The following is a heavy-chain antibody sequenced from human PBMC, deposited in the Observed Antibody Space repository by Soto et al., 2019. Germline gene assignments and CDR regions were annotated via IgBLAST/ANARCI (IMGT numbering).Heavy chain of an antibody. CDR3: ARGGWTTYYSPFFDY. CDR1: GFSLSTSGVG. D-gene: IGHD3-10*01. CDR2: IYWDDDK. Sequence: QITLKESGPTLVKPTQTLTLTRTFSGFSLSTSGVGVGWIRQPPGKALEWLAVIYWDDDKRYSPSLKSRLTITKDTSKNQVVLTLTNVDTVDTATYYCARGGWTTYYSPFFDYWGQGTLVTVSS. J-gene: IGHJ4*02. V-gene: IGHV2-5*02.